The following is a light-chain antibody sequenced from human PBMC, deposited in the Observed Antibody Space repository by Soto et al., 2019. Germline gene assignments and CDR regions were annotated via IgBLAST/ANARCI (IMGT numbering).Light chain of an antibody. J-gene: IGLJ2*01. Sequence: QSALTQPASVSGSPGQSITISCTGTSSDVGGYNFVSWFQQHPGKAPKVILTDVTNRPSGVSNRFSGSKSGNTASLTISGLQSEDEADYYCSSYTSSNALVFGGGTKVTVL. V-gene: IGLV2-14*03. CDR2: DVT. CDR1: SSDVGGYNF. CDR3: SSYTSSNALV.